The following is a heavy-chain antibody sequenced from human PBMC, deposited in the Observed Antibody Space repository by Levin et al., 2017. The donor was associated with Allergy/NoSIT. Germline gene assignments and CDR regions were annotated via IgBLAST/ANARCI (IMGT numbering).Heavy chain of an antibody. V-gene: IGHV3-23*01. CDR2: ISGSAGST. J-gene: IGHJ6*03. CDR1: GFTFSSYA. D-gene: IGHD2-2*01. Sequence: GGSLRLSCAASGFTFSSYAMSWVRQTPGKGLEWVSAISGSAGSTYYADSVKGRFTISRDNSKNTLYLQMNSLRAEDTAVYYCAKEDCSSTGCNYDDYYMDGWGKGTTVTVSS. CDR3: AKEDCSSTGCNYDDYYMDG.